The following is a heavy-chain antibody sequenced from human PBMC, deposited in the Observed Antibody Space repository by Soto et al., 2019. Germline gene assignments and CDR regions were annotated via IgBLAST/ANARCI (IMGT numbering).Heavy chain of an antibody. CDR1: GFTFGDYG. Sequence: EVQLVESGGGLVQPGRSLRLSCVASGFTFGDYGMHWVRQAPGRGPEWVSGITWNSGNIAYAETVKGRFTISRDNAKNSLYLQMNSLGAKDTALYYCLKDGLTSLFGLVYDGSNIWGHGTMVIVSS. J-gene: IGHJ3*02. V-gene: IGHV3-9*01. CDR3: LKDGLTSLFGLVYDGSNI. D-gene: IGHD3-3*01. CDR2: ITWNSGNI.